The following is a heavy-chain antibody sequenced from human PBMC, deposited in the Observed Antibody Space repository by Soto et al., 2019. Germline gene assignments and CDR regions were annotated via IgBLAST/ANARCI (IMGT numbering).Heavy chain of an antibody. CDR2: INPNSGGT. Sequence: ASVKVSCKASGYTFTGYYMHWVRQAPGQGLEWMGWINPNSGGTNYAQKFQGWVTMTRDTSISTAYMELSRLRSDGTAVYYCARGRLLDYYYYYGMDVWGQGTTVTVSS. V-gene: IGHV1-2*04. J-gene: IGHJ6*02. CDR3: ARGRLLDYYYYYGMDV. CDR1: GYTFTGYY. D-gene: IGHD5-18*01.